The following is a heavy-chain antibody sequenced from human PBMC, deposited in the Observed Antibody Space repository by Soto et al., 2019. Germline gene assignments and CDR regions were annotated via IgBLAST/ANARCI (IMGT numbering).Heavy chain of an antibody. CDR2: IKQDGSGSMR. CDR1: GFTFSSYW. J-gene: IGHJ6*02. D-gene: IGHD3-9*01. CDR3: ATAGLTGTV. V-gene: IGHV3-7*01. Sequence: GGSLRLSCAASGFTFSSYWMSWVRQAPGKGLEWVANIKQDGSGSMRFYADAVRGRFTISRDNTKKMLYLQMNSLRVEDTALYYCATAGLTGTVWGQGTTVTVSS.